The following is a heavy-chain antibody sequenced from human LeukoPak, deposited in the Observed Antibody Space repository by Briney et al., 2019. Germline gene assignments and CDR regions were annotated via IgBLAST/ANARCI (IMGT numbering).Heavy chain of an antibody. D-gene: IGHD2-21*02. V-gene: IGHV1-69*05. Sequence: SVKVSCKASGGTFSSYAISWVRQAPGQGLEWMGRIIPIFGTANYAQKFQGRVTITTDESTSTAYMELSSLRSEDTAVYYCARAYCGGDCYSGAFDYWGQGTLVTVSS. CDR1: GGTFSSYA. CDR2: IIPIFGTA. J-gene: IGHJ4*02. CDR3: ARAYCGGDCYSGAFDY.